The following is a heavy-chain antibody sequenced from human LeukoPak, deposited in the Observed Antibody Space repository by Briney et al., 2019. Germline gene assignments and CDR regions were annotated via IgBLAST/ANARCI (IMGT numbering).Heavy chain of an antibody. CDR3: AKDHFDGTTAWYYYGMDV. D-gene: IGHD1-1*01. J-gene: IGHJ6*02. Sequence: GGSLRLSCAVSGLIFSSYDMSWVRQTPGKGLEWVSGISGSGDSAYYADSVKGRFTISRDNSKSTLSLQMNSLRAEDTAVYYCAKDHFDGTTAWYYYGMDVWGQGTTVTVSS. CDR2: ISGSGDSA. V-gene: IGHV3-23*01. CDR1: GLIFSSYD.